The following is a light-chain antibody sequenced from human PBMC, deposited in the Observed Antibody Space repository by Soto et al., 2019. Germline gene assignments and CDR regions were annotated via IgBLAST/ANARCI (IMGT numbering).Light chain of an antibody. V-gene: IGLV2-14*01. CDR2: EVS. CDR3: TSYTRSRYV. Sequence: QSALTQPASVSGSPGQSITISCTGTNGDIDASNYVSWYQQLPGKAPKLMIYEVSNRPSGVSNRFSGSKSGNTASLTISGLQAEDEADYYCTSYTRSRYVFGTGTKVTVL. CDR1: NGDIDASNY. J-gene: IGLJ1*01.